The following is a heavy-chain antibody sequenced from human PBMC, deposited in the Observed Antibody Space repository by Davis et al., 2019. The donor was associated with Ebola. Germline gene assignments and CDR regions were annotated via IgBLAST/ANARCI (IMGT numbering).Heavy chain of an antibody. V-gene: IGHV1-18*04. CDR1: GYTFTSYG. J-gene: IGHJ4*02. CDR3: AREGDYVWGSYPLNY. D-gene: IGHD3-16*01. CDR2: INPHNGNT. Sequence: AASVKVSCKASGYTFTSYGITWVRQAPGQGLEWMGWINPHNGNTKYAQNVQGRVTMTTDTSTSTAYMEVGILRSDDTAVYYCAREGDYVWGSYPLNYWGQGTLVTVSS.